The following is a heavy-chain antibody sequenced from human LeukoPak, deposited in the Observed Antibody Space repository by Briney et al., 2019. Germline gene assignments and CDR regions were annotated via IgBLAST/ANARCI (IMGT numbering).Heavy chain of an antibody. Sequence: GEFRKTSCRWSGDRFTTYWIGWGRQRPGKGLEWMGIIYLSHSDTRYSPSFQGQVTISADKSIDTAYLQWSSLKASDTAMYYCTRHRNWNYEYWGQGTLVTVSS. D-gene: IGHD1-1*01. J-gene: IGHJ4*02. CDR2: IYLSHSDT. V-gene: IGHV5-51*01. CDR3: TRHRNWNYEY. CDR1: GDRFTTYW.